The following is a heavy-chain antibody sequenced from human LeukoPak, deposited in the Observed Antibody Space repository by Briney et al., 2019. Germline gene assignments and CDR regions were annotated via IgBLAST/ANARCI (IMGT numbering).Heavy chain of an antibody. CDR3: ATSGYFNWFDP. Sequence: SETLSLTCTVSGGSISSGGYYWSWIRQPPGKGLEWIGYIYYSGSTYYNPSLKSRVTISVDTSKNQFSLKLSSVTAADTAVYYCATSGYFNWFDPWGQGTLVTVSS. D-gene: IGHD3-22*01. J-gene: IGHJ5*02. CDR2: IYYSGST. CDR1: GGSISSGGYY. V-gene: IGHV4-30-4*08.